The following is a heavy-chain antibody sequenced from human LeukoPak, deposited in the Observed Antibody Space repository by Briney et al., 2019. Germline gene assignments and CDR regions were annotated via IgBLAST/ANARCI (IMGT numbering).Heavy chain of an antibody. CDR3: ERIYGDYGDY. CDR2: IYYSGST. J-gene: IGHJ4*02. Sequence: SETLSLTCTVSGGSISNYYWSWIRQPPGKGLEWIGYIYYSGSTNYNPSLKSRVTISVDTSKNQFSLKLSSVTAADTAVYYCERIYGDYGDYWGQGTLVTVSS. D-gene: IGHD4-17*01. V-gene: IGHV4-59*01. CDR1: GGSISNYY.